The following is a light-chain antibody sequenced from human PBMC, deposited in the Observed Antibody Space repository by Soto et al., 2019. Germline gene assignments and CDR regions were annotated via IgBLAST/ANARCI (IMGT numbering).Light chain of an antibody. J-gene: IGKJ1*01. Sequence: EIVLTQSPATLSVSPGEEAILSCRASQTVRSNLALYQQKPGQAPRLLIYGASTRATGIPDRFSGSGSGTDFTLTISRLEPEDFAVYYCQQYGSSGTFGQGTKVDIK. CDR2: GAS. V-gene: IGKV3-20*01. CDR1: QTVRSN. CDR3: QQYGSSGT.